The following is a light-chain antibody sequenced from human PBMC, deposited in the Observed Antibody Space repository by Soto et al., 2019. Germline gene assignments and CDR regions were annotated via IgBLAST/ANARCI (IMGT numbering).Light chain of an antibody. Sequence: QSALTQPAPVSGSPGQSITISCTGTSSDVGGYNYVSWYQQHPGKAPKLMIYEVSNRPSGVSNRFSGSKSGNTASLTISGLQAEDEADYYCSSYTSSSTYVFGTGTKLTVL. CDR1: SSDVGGYNY. CDR2: EVS. J-gene: IGLJ1*01. CDR3: SSYTSSSTYV. V-gene: IGLV2-14*01.